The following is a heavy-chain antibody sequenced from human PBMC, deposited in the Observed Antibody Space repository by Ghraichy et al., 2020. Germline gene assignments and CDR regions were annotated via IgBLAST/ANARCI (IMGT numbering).Heavy chain of an antibody. D-gene: IGHD5-18*01. J-gene: IGHJ5*02. CDR2: ISAYNGNT. CDR1: GYTFTSYG. Sequence: ASGKVSCKASGYTFTSYGISWVRQAPGQGFEWMGWISAYNGNTNYAQKLQGRVTMTTDTSTSTAYMELRSLRSDDTAVYYCASVLALGPAFTAMKFDPWGQGTLVTVSS. V-gene: IGHV1-18*04. CDR3: ASVLALGPAFTAMKFDP.